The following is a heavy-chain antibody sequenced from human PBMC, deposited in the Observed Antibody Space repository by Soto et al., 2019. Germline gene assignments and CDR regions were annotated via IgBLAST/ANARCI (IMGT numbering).Heavy chain of an antibody. CDR2: IHYSGST. J-gene: IGHJ6*02. CDR3: ARGGWSMDV. Sequence: PSETLSLTCTISGASISSLYSNWVRQPPGKGLEWIGYIHYSGSTNYNPSLKSRVTILVDTSKNQFSLRLSSVTAADTAVYYCARGGWSMDVWGQGTTVTVSS. CDR1: GASISSLY. V-gene: IGHV4-59*11. D-gene: IGHD2-15*01.